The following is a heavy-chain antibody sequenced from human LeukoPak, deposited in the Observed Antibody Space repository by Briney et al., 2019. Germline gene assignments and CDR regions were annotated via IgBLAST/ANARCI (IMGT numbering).Heavy chain of an antibody. CDR2: LWYDGNNR. CDR1: GFTFSSYD. D-gene: IGHD5-18*01. J-gene: IGHJ4*02. Sequence: GGSLRLSCAASGFTFSSYDMHWVRQAPGKGLEWVAVLWYDGNNRYYADSVKGRFTISRDNSKNTLYLQMNGLRAEDTALYYCARGRYSYGQTFCDYWGQGTLVTVSS. V-gene: IGHV3-33*01. CDR3: ARGRYSYGQTFCDY.